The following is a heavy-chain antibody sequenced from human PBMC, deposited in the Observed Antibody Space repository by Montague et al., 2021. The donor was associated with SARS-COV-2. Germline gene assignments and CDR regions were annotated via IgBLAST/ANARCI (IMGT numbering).Heavy chain of an antibody. V-gene: IGHV4-4*07. Sequence: SETLSLTCSVSGDSISRYYWSWIRQSDGKGLEWIGRIYTGGYVNXNPALQSRVSTSVDTSKSQVSLNVTSVTAADTAVYYCARAIWHLDVWGRGILVTVSS. CDR2: IYTGGYV. CDR3: ARAIWHLDV. J-gene: IGHJ2*01. CDR1: GDSISRYY.